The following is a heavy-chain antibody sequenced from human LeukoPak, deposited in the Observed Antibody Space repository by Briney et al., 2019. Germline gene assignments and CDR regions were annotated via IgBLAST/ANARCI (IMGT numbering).Heavy chain of an antibody. D-gene: IGHD6-19*01. V-gene: IGHV4-34*01. CDR2: INHSGST. J-gene: IGHJ4*02. CDR3: ARARARQWLVLGLDY. CDR1: GGSFSGYY. Sequence: PSETLSLTCAVYGGSFSGYYWSWIRRPPGKGLEWIGEINHSGSTNYNPSLKSRVTISVDTSKNQFSLKLSSVTAADTAVYYCARARARQWLVLGLDYWGQGTLVTVSS.